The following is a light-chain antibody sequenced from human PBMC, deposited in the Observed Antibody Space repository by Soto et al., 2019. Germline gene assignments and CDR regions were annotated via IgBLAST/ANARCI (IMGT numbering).Light chain of an antibody. CDR1: QNINTW. V-gene: IGKV1-5*03. CDR2: KAS. Sequence: DIQMTQSPSTLSASVGDRVTITCRASQNINTWLAWYQQKPGKAPKVLMYKASTLESGVPSRFSGSGSGTEFTLTISSLQPDDSATYYCQHYNSYSEAFGQGTKVDIK. CDR3: QHYNSYSEA. J-gene: IGKJ1*01.